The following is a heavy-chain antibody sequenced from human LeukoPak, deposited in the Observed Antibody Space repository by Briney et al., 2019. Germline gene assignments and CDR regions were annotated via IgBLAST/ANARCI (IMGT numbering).Heavy chain of an antibody. Sequence: GEPLKISCKASGYSFSDYWIGWVRHMPGKGLEWMTIIYPGDSETRYSPSLQGQVTISADKSINTVYLQWNSLKASDTAMYYCARQRGYRMTKDGFDVWGQGTMITVSS. CDR1: GYSFSDYW. J-gene: IGHJ3*01. D-gene: IGHD2-2*03. CDR3: ARQRGYRMTKDGFDV. V-gene: IGHV5-51*01. CDR2: IYPGDSET.